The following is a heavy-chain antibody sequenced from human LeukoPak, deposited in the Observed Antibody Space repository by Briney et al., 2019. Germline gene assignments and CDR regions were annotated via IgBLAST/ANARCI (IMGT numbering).Heavy chain of an antibody. V-gene: IGHV3-11*01. CDR1: GGSISSSNW. Sequence: LSLTCAVSGGSISSSNWWSWVRQPPGKGLEWVSYISSSGSTIYYADSVKGRFTISRDNAKNSLYLQMNSLRAEDTAVYYCAREEVVIRYFQHWGQGTLVTVSS. D-gene: IGHD3-22*01. J-gene: IGHJ1*01. CDR3: AREEVVIRYFQH. CDR2: ISSSGSTI.